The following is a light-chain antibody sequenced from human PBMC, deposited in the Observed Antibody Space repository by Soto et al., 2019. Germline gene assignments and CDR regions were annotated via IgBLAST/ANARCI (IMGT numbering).Light chain of an antibody. CDR1: SSDVGGYNY. CDR2: DVS. J-gene: IGLJ1*01. CDR3: SSYTTSNTRQIV. V-gene: IGLV2-14*03. Sequence: SALTQPASVSGSPGQSITISCTGTSSDVGGYNYVPWYQHHPGKAPKLMIFDVSNRPSGVSNRFSGSKSGNTASLTISGLQPEGEADYYCSSYTTSNTRQIVFGTGTKVTVL.